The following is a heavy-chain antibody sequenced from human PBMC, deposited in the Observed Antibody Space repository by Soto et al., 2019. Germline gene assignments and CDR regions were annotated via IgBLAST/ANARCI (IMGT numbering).Heavy chain of an antibody. D-gene: IGHD3-22*01. CDR1: GFTFSSND. J-gene: IGHJ3*01. Sequence: EVQLVESGGGWIQPGGSLRLSCAASGFTFSSNDMNLVRQAPGKGLEWVSLIYSGGSTYYAYSVKGRFTISRDNSKNTLYLQMSSLSAEDTAVYYCATRPLLPGAPWGQGTMVTVSS. V-gene: IGHV3-53*01. CDR2: IYSGGST. CDR3: ATRPLLPGAP.